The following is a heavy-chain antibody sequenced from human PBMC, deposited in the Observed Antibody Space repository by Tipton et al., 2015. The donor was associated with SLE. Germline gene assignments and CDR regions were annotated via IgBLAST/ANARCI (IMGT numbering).Heavy chain of an antibody. CDR2: INSDGSST. CDR3: AKDGMGYCSGGSCYSDYYYGMDV. CDR1: GFTFSSYW. Sequence: SLRLSCAASGFTFSSYWMHWVRQAPGKGLVWVSRINSDGSSTSYADSVKGRFTISRDNAKNTLYLQMNSLRAEDTAVYYCAKDGMGYCSGGSCYSDYYYGMDVWGQGTTVTVSS. D-gene: IGHD2-15*01. J-gene: IGHJ6*02. V-gene: IGHV3-74*01.